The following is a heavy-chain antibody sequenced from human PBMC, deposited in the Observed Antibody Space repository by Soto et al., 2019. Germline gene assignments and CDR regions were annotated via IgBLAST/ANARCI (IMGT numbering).Heavy chain of an antibody. CDR1: GFTFSNYA. V-gene: IGHV3-23*01. CDR3: AKNYYFDY. CDR2: INVDSTT. Sequence: EEQLLESGGGLVQPGGSLRLSCVASGFTFSNYAMSWVRQAPGKGLEWVSSINVDSTTYYADSVKGRFTISRDKSKNTLYLQMNSLRAEDTAVYYCAKNYYFDYWGQGTLVTVSS. J-gene: IGHJ4*02.